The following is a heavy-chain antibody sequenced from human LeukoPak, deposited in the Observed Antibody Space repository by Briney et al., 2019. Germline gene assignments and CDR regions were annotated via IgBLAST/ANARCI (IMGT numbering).Heavy chain of an antibody. V-gene: IGHV4-34*01. D-gene: IGHD6-13*01. Sequence: ETLSLTCAVYGGSFSGYYWRWIRQPPGKGLEWIGEINHSGSTNYNPSLKSRVTISVDTSKNQFSLKLSSVTAADTAVYYCASSIAAVRAFDYWGQGTLVTVSS. CDR1: GGSFSGYY. J-gene: IGHJ4*02. CDR3: ASSIAAVRAFDY. CDR2: INHSGST.